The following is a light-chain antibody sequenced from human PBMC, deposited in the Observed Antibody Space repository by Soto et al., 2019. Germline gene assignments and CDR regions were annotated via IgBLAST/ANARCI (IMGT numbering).Light chain of an antibody. CDR2: DVN. CDR1: SSDIGSFIF. V-gene: IGLV2-14*03. CDR3: SSYTSSSPHV. J-gene: IGLJ1*01. Sequence: QSALTQPASVSGSPGQSITISCTRTSSDIGSFIFFSWYQQHPGKVPKLMIFDVNRRPSGVSDRFSGSKSGNTASLTISGLQAEDEGDYYCSSYTSSSPHVFGSGTQFTVL.